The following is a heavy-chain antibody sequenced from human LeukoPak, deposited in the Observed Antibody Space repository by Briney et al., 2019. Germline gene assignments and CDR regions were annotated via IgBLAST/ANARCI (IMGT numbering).Heavy chain of an antibody. J-gene: IGHJ3*02. D-gene: IGHD2-2*01. Sequence: PSETLSLTCTVSGGSISSYYWSWIRQPAGKGLEWIGRIYTSGSTNYNPSLKSRVTMSVDTSKNQFSLKLSSVTAPHTAVYSCARYSCSSTSCSRISDAFDIWGQGTMVTVSS. CDR3: ARYSCSSTSCSRISDAFDI. CDR1: GGSISSYY. CDR2: IYTSGST. V-gene: IGHV4-4*07.